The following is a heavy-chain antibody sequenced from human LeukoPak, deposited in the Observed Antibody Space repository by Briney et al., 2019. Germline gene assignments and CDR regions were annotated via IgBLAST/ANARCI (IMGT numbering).Heavy chain of an antibody. CDR3: VRDVHNWNDDY. CDR2: INPNSGDT. Sequence: PEASVTVSCKASGYTFTGYNVHWVRQAPGQGLEWLGWINPNSGDTLYPQKFQGRVTLTRDTSISTAYMDLNRLTSDDTAVYYCVRDVHNWNDDYWGQGTLVTVSS. V-gene: IGHV1-2*02. D-gene: IGHD1-1*01. J-gene: IGHJ4*02. CDR1: GYTFTGYN.